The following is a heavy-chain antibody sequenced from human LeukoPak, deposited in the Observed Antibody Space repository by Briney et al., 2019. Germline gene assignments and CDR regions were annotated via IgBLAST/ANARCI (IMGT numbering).Heavy chain of an antibody. CDR1: GFPFSAYG. Sequence: GRSLRLSCAASGFPFSAYGMGWVRQAPGKGLEWVSTINDSGENTHYADSVKGRCTISRDNSKDTVYLQMNSLRAEDTALYYCVKDVGGSAFYEYWGQGTLVTVSS. V-gene: IGHV3-23*01. CDR3: VKDVGGSAFYEY. D-gene: IGHD2-15*01. J-gene: IGHJ4*02. CDR2: INDSGENT.